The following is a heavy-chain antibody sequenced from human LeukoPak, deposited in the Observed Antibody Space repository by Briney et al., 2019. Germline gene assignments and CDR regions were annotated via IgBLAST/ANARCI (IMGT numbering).Heavy chain of an antibody. Sequence: PSQTLSLTCTVSGDSISSGDYYWSWIRQPAGKGLEWIGRIFTSGSTNYNPSLKSRVSISVNTSKNQFSLKLSSVTAADTAVYYCARYSYDILTGYPKGWFDPWGQGTLVTVSS. J-gene: IGHJ5*02. D-gene: IGHD3-9*01. V-gene: IGHV4-61*02. CDR2: IFTSGST. CDR3: ARYSYDILTGYPKGWFDP. CDR1: GDSISSGDYY.